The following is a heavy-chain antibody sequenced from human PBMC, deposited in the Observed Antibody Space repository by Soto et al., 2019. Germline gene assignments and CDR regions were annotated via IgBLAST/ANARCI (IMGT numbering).Heavy chain of an antibody. J-gene: IGHJ3*02. Sequence: QLQLQESGPGLVKPSETLSLTCTVSGGSISSSSYYWAWIRQPPGKGLEWIGSIHYSGSTYYNPSLKSRVNISVETSKNQFCLKLSSVTAADTAVYYCARILIAAATNGAVDIWGQGTMVIVSS. CDR1: GGSISSSSYY. D-gene: IGHD6-13*01. CDR3: ARILIAAATNGAVDI. CDR2: IHYSGST. V-gene: IGHV4-39*01.